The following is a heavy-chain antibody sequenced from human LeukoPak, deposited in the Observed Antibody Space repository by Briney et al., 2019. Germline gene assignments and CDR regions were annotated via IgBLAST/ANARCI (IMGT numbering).Heavy chain of an antibody. V-gene: IGHV4-59*08. Sequence: SETLSLTCTVSGGSISSYYWSWIRQPPGKGVEWIGYIYYSGSTNYNPSLKSRVTISVDTSKNQFSLKLSSVTAADTAVYYCARVGGYRRSNDYWGQGTLVTVSS. CDR3: ARVGGYRRSNDY. CDR2: IYYSGST. D-gene: IGHD3-22*01. CDR1: GGSISSYY. J-gene: IGHJ4*02.